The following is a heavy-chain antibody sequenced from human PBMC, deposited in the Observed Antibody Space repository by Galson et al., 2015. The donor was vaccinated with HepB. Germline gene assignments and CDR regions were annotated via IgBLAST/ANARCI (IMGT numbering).Heavy chain of an antibody. CDR1: GFTFSSYW. Sequence: SLRLSCAASGFTFSSYWMHWVRQAPGKGLVWVSRINSDGSSTSYADSVKGRFTISRDNAKYTLYLQMNSLRAEDTAVYYCARVSEGPTYYDFWSGYYYYYYGMDVWGQGTTVTVSS. D-gene: IGHD3-3*01. CDR2: INSDGSST. V-gene: IGHV3-74*01. J-gene: IGHJ6*02. CDR3: ARVSEGPTYYDFWSGYYYYYYGMDV.